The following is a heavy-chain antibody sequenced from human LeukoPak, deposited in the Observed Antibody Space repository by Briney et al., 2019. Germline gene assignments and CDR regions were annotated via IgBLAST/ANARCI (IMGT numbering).Heavy chain of an antibody. CDR3: ATSPAVTDTPYYFDN. J-gene: IGHJ4*02. D-gene: IGHD2-21*02. CDR2: INTDGSSR. Sequence: PGGSLRLSCAASGFTFSSYWMHWVRQAPGKGLVWVSRINTDGSSRVYADSVKGRFTISRDTAKYTLYLQMNSLRVEDTAVYYCATSPAVTDTPYYFDNWGLGTLVTVSS. V-gene: IGHV3-74*01. CDR1: GFTFSSYW.